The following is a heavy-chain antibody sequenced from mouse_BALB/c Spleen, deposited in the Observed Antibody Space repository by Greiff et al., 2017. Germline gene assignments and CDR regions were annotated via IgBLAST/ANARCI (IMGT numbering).Heavy chain of an antibody. J-gene: IGHJ2*01. Sequence: DVQLVESGGDLVKPGGSLKLSCAASGFTFSSYGMSWVRQTPDKRLEWVATISSGGSYTYYPDSVKGRFTISRDNAKNTLYLQMSSLKSEDTAMYYCARGGYDYDYFDYWGQGTTLTVSS. CDR3: ARGGYDYDYFDY. CDR1: GFTFSSYG. D-gene: IGHD2-4*01. CDR2: ISSGGSYT. V-gene: IGHV5-6*01.